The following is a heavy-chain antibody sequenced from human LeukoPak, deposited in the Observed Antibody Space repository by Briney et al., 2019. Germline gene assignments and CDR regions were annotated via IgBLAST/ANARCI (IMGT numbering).Heavy chain of an antibody. V-gene: IGHV1-69*04. J-gene: IGHJ4*02. D-gene: IGHD5-12*01. Sequence: SVKVSCKASGGTSSSYAISWVRQAPGQGLEWMGRIIPILGIANYAQKFQGRVTITADKSTSTTYMELSSLRSEDTAVYYCARRRGYSGLDYWGQGTLVTVSS. CDR3: ARRRGYSGLDY. CDR1: GGTSSSYA. CDR2: IIPILGIA.